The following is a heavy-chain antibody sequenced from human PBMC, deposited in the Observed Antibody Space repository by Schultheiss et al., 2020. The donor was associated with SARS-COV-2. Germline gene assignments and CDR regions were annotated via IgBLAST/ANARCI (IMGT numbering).Heavy chain of an antibody. CDR2: INHSGST. D-gene: IGHD1-20*01. Sequence: SETLSLTCAVYGGSFSGYYWSWIRQPPGKGLEWIGEINHSGSTNYNPSLKSRVTISVDTSKNQFSLKLSSVTAADTAVYYCARGGVVTGTSHWGQGTLVTVSS. CDR1: GGSFSGYY. J-gene: IGHJ4*02. CDR3: ARGGVVTGTSH. V-gene: IGHV4-34*01.